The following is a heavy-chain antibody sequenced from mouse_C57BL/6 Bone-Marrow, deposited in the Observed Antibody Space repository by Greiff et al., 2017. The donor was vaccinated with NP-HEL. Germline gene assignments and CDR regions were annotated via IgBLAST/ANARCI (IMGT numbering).Heavy chain of an antibody. Sequence: EVKLMESGGGLVKPGGSLKLSCAASGFTFSSYAMSWVRQTPEKRLEWVATISDGGSYTYYPDNVKGRFTISRDTAKNNLYLQMSHLKSEDTAMYYCARDQSYYGSSHWYFDVWGTGTTVTVSS. CDR1: GFTFSSYA. D-gene: IGHD1-1*01. CDR2: ISDGGSYT. CDR3: ARDQSYYGSSHWYFDV. J-gene: IGHJ1*03. V-gene: IGHV5-4*01.